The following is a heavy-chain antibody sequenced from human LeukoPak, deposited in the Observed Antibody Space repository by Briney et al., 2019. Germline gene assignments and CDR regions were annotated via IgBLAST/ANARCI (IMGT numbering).Heavy chain of an antibody. CDR2: IWYDGSNK. D-gene: IGHD5-18*01. CDR3: AKRRGYSYGYPDY. J-gene: IGHJ4*02. Sequence: PGGSLRLSCAASGFTLSNYGMHWVRQAPGKGLEWVAVIWYDGSNKYYADSVKGRFTISRDNSKNTLYLQMNSLRAEDTAVYYCAKRRGYSYGYPDYWGQGTLVTVSS. CDR1: GFTLSNYG. V-gene: IGHV3-33*06.